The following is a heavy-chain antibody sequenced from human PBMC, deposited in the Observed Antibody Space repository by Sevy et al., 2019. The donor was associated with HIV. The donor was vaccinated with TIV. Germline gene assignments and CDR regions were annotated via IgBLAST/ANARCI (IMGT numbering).Heavy chain of an antibody. Sequence: GGSLRLSCAASGFIFNSYAMSWVRQTPGKGLKRVSSISASGGSTYYGDSLKGRITISRDNFKNTLYLEMNSLRAEDTAVYYCAKGYGSWSPPDYWGQGTLVTVSS. CDR3: AKGYGSWSPPDY. V-gene: IGHV3-23*01. J-gene: IGHJ4*02. D-gene: IGHD3-10*01. CDR2: ISASGGST. CDR1: GFIFNSYA.